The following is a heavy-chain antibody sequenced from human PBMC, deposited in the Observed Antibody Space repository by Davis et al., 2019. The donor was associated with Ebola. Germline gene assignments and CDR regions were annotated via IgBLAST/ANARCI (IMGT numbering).Heavy chain of an antibody. V-gene: IGHV4-34*01. J-gene: IGHJ4*02. Sequence: MPGGSLRLSCAVYGGSFSGYYWSWIRQPPGKGLEWIGEINHSGSTNYNPSLKSRVTISVDTSKNQFSLKLSSVTAADTAVYYCSRSGPDNWGQGTLVTVSS. CDR3: SRSGPDN. CDR2: INHSGST. CDR1: GGSFSGYY. D-gene: IGHD1-26*01.